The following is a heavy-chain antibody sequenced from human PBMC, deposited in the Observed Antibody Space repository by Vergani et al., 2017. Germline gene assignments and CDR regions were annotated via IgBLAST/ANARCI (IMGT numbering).Heavy chain of an antibody. J-gene: IGHJ4*02. D-gene: IGHD6-13*01. CDR1: GGSFSGYY. CDR2: INHSGST. V-gene: IGHV4-34*01. Sequence: QVQLQQWGAGLLKPSETLSLTCAVYGGSFSGYYWSWIRQPPGKGLEWIGEINHSGSTNYNPSLKSRVTISVDTSKNQFSLKLSSATAADTAVYYCARVGMRIAAAVTGWGQGTLVTVSS. CDR3: ARVGMRIAAAVTG.